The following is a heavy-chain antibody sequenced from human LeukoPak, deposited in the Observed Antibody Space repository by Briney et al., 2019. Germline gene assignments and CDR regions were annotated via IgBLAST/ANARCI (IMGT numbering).Heavy chain of an antibody. D-gene: IGHD3-10*01. CDR1: GSTFTSYA. Sequence: GGSRRLSCAASGSTFTSYAMPWSRQAPGKGLEWFSAIGSGGGSRYYADSVKGRFTISRDNAKNTLYLQMNSLRAEDTAVYYCAKSYGSGTYMVYWGQGTLVTVSS. CDR3: AKSYGSGTYMVY. V-gene: IGHV3-23*01. J-gene: IGHJ4*02. CDR2: IGSGGGSR.